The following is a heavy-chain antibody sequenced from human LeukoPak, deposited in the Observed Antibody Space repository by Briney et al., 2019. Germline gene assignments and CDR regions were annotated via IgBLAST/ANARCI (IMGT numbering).Heavy chain of an antibody. J-gene: IGHJ4*02. Sequence: SETLSLTCTVSGGSISSGSYYWSWIRQPAGKGLEWIGRIYTSGSTNYNPSLKSRVTVSVDTSKNQFSLKLSSVTAADTAVYYCARSGYIAVAGDFDYWGQGTLVTVSS. CDR2: IYTSGST. V-gene: IGHV4-61*02. D-gene: IGHD6-19*01. CDR1: GGSISSGSYY. CDR3: ARSGYIAVAGDFDY.